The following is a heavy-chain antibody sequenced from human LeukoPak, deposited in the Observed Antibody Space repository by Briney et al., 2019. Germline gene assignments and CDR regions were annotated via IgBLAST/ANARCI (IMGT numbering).Heavy chain of an antibody. CDR3: ARGRFLEWLPLLDY. CDR2: MNPNSGNT. D-gene: IGHD3-3*01. Sequence: ASVKVSCKASGYTFTSYDINWVRQATGQGLEWMGWMNPNSGNTGYAQKFQGRVTMTRNTSISTAYMELSSLRSEDTAVYYCARGRFLEWLPLLDYWGQGTLVTVSS. CDR1: GYTFTSYD. J-gene: IGHJ4*02. V-gene: IGHV1-8*01.